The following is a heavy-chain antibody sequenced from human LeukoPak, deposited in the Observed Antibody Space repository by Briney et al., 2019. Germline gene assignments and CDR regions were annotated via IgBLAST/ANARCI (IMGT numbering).Heavy chain of an antibody. CDR1: GYTFTRYA. CDR2: ISGYNGNT. D-gene: IGHD6-13*01. CDR3: ARCYSSSWQRLDN. Sequence: ASVKVSCKASGYTFTRYAITWVRQAPGQGPEWMGRISGYNGNTNYAQKLQGRVTMTTDTSTSTAYMELRSVRSDDTAVYYCARCYSSSWQRLDNWGQGTLVIVSS. J-gene: IGHJ4*02. V-gene: IGHV1-18*01.